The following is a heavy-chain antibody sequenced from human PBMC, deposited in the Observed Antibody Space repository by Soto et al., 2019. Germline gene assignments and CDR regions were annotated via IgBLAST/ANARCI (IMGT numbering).Heavy chain of an antibody. CDR3: ARDPSDIAARRTFDY. Sequence: GGSLRLSFAASGFTFSSYAMHWVRQAPGKGLEWVAVISYDGGNKYYADSVKGRFTISRDNSKNTLYLQMNSLRAEDTAVYYCARDPSDIAARRTFDYWGQGTLVTVSS. V-gene: IGHV3-30-3*01. D-gene: IGHD6-6*01. CDR1: GFTFSSYA. J-gene: IGHJ4*02. CDR2: ISYDGGNK.